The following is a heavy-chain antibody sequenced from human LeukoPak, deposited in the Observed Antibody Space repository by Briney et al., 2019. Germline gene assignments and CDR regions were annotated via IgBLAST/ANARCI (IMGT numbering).Heavy chain of an antibody. J-gene: IGHJ6*02. CDR1: GFTFSSYG. Sequence: PGGSLRLSCAASGFTFSSYGMHWVRQAPGKGLEWVAFIRYDGSNKYYADSVKGRFTISRDNSKNTLYLQMNSLRAEDTAVYYCAKGPRYSSGWWGVRHYYYGMDVWGQGTTVTVSS. V-gene: IGHV3-30*02. CDR2: IRYDGSNK. D-gene: IGHD6-19*01. CDR3: AKGPRYSSGWWGVRHYYYGMDV.